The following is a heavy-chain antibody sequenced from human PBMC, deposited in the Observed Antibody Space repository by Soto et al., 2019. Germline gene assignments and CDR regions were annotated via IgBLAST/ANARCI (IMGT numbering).Heavy chain of an antibody. J-gene: IGHJ3*02. Sequence: QVQLVESGGGVVQPGRSLRLSCAASGFNFGTYALHWVRQAPGKGLHWVAVIASDGTTKYNTDSVRGRITISRDNSNSTLFLQMNSLRPEDTAVYFCARSARVVTRDAFDIWGQGTLVTVS. CDR1: GFNFGTYA. V-gene: IGHV3-30-3*01. D-gene: IGHD2-21*02. CDR2: IASDGTTK. CDR3: ARSARVVTRDAFDI.